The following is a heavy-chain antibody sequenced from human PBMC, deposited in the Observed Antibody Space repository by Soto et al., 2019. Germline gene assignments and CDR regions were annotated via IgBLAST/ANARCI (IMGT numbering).Heavy chain of an antibody. CDR3: TRLTFPDY. CDR2: IRSKANSYAT. D-gene: IGHD1-20*01. V-gene: IGHV3-73*02. Sequence: EVQLVESGGGLVQPGGSLKLSCAASGFTFSGSAMHWVRQASGKGLEWVGRIRSKANSYATAYAASVKGRFTISRDDSKNTAYLQMNSLKTEDTAVYYCTRLTFPDYWGQGTLVTVSS. CDR1: GFTFSGSA. J-gene: IGHJ4*02.